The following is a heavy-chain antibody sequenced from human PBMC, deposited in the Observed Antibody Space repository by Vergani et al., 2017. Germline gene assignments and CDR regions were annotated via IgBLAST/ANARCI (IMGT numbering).Heavy chain of an antibody. D-gene: IGHD3-9*01. V-gene: IGHV1-46*03. J-gene: IGHJ4*02. Sequence: QVQVVQSGAEVKKSGASVKVSCKTSGYTFSNYYMHWERQAPGQGLEWMGIINPSGGHTNYAQKFQGRVTMTRDTSTSTVYVELSSLRSEDTAIYYCARGDYGILTGYRYWGQGTLVTVSA. CDR3: ARGDYGILTGYRY. CDR1: GYTFSNYY. CDR2: INPSGGHT.